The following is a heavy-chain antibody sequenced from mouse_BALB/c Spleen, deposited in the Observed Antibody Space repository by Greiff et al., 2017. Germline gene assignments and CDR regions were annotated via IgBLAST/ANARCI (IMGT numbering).Heavy chain of an antibody. CDR1: GFTFSSYG. D-gene: IGHD2-1*01. J-gene: IGHJ2*01. CDR2: INSNGGST. Sequence: EVMLVESGGGLVQPGGSLKLSCAASGFTFSSYGMSWVRQTPDKRLELVATINSNGGSTYYPDSVKGRFTISRDNAKNTLYLQMSSLKSEDTAMYYCAREGGIYYGASDYWGQGTTLTVSA. V-gene: IGHV5-6-3*01. CDR3: AREGGIYYGASDY.